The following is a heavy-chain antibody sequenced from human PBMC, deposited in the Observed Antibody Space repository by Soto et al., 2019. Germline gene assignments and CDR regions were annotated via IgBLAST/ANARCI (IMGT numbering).Heavy chain of an antibody. J-gene: IGHJ6*02. CDR3: ARGARIDSSSLYRVNYSCGMDV. D-gene: IGHD6-13*01. V-gene: IGHV3-33*01. Sequence: QVQLVESGGGVVQHGRSLRLSCAASGFTFSSYGMHWVRQAPGKGLERVAVIWYDGSNKYYADSVKGRFTISRDNSKKTLYLQMNSLRAEDTAVYYCARGARIDSSSLYRVNYSCGMDVWGQGTTVTVSS. CDR2: IWYDGSNK. CDR1: GFTFSSYG.